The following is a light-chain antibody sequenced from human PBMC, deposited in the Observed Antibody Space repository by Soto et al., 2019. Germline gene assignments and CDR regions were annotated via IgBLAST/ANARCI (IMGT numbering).Light chain of an antibody. CDR1: SGHIGSYNR. V-gene: IGLV2-14*01. CDR3: RSYTNINTSACV. J-gene: IGLJ7*01. CDR2: EVT. Sequence: QSVLTQPASVSGSPGQSITISCTGTSGHIGSYNRVSWYQHHPGNAPKLIIYEVTDRPSGVSNRFSGSKSGNTASLTISGLQAEDEAEYYCRSYTNINTSACVFGTGTQLTVL.